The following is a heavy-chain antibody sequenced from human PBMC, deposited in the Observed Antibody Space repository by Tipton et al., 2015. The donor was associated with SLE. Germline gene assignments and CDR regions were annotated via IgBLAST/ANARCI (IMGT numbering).Heavy chain of an antibody. V-gene: IGHV4-39*07. CDR2: IYYSGRT. J-gene: IGHJ6*03. CDR1: GGSISTSNNY. Sequence: TLSLTCTVSGGSISTSNNYWDWIRQPPGKGLEWIGTIYYSGRTDYNPSLKSRVTMSVDTSMNQFSLRLRSVTAADTAVYYCAKSASKWLTDSYFYMDVWGKGTTVTVSS. CDR3: AKSASKWLTDSYFYMDV. D-gene: IGHD5-12*01.